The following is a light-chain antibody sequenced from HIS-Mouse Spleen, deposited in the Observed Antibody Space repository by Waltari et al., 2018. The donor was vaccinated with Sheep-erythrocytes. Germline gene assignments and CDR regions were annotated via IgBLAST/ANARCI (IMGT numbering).Light chain of an antibody. V-gene: IGLV2-14*03. CDR2: DVS. J-gene: IGLJ2*01. CDR1: RSDGGGPHY. CDR3: SSYTSSSTLVV. Sequence: QSALTQPASVSGSRGQSITISCTGTRSDGGGPHYLSWYQQHPGKAPKLLIYDVSHRPSGVSNRFSGSKSGNTASLTISGLQAEDEAYYYCSSYTSSSTLVVFGGGTKLTVL.